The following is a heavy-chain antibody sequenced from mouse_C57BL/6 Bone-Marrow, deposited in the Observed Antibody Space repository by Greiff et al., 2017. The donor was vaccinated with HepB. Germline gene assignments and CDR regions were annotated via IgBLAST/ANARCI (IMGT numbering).Heavy chain of an antibody. CDR1: GYTFTSYW. Sequence: VQLQQPGAELVKPGASVKLSCKASGYTFTSYWMHWVKQRPGQGLEWIGMIHPNSGSTNYNEKFKSKATLTVDKSSSTAYMQLSSLTSEDSAVYYCERRGDYSNYYYYAMDYWGQGTSVTVSS. J-gene: IGHJ4*01. CDR2: IHPNSGST. V-gene: IGHV1-64*01. D-gene: IGHD2-5*01. CDR3: ERRGDYSNYYYYAMDY.